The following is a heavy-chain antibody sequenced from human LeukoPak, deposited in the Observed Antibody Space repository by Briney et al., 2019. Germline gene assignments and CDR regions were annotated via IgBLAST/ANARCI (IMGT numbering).Heavy chain of an antibody. Sequence: PSETLSLTCIVSADSISSSSYYWVWIRQPPGKGLECIGSISYSGSAYYNPSLKSRVTISVDTSNNQFSLNLSSVTAADTAVYYCARHKNSGVTTSYYFDYWGQGTLVTVSS. J-gene: IGHJ4*02. CDR1: ADSISSSSYY. CDR3: ARHKNSGVTTSYYFDY. D-gene: IGHD5-12*01. V-gene: IGHV4-39*01. CDR2: ISYSGSA.